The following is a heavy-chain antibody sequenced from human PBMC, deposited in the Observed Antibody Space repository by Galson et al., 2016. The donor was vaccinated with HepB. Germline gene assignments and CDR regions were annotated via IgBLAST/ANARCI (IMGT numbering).Heavy chain of an antibody. D-gene: IGHD4-17*01. CDR1: GFTFSSYA. CDR3: VRATGATVSRFDY. Sequence: SLRLSCAASGFTFSSYAMSWVRQAPGKGLEWVSTITGSGGATYYADSVKGRFTISRDSSKNTLYLQMNSLRAEDTALYYCVRATGATVSRFDYWGQGTLVSVSA. J-gene: IGHJ4*02. CDR2: ITGSGGAT. V-gene: IGHV3-23*01.